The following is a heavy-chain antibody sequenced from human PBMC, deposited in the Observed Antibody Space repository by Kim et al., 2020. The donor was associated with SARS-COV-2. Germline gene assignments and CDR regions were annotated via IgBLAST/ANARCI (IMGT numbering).Heavy chain of an antibody. CDR3: ARRRGVGATFYFDY. Sequence: TPSLQSRVTISVDTSRNQFSLKLSSVTAADTAVYYCARRRGVGATFYFDYWGQGTLVTVSS. D-gene: IGHD1-26*01. J-gene: IGHJ4*02. V-gene: IGHV4-59*08.